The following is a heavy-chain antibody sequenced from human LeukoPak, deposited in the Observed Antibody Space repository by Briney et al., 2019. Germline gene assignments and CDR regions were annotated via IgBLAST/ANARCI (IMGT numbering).Heavy chain of an antibody. J-gene: IGHJ3*02. CDR3: ARERRSSSPGEQQLVRAFDI. V-gene: IGHV7-4-1*02. CDR2: INTNTGNP. CDR1: GYTLTDYY. D-gene: IGHD6-13*01. Sequence: ASVKVSCKASGYTLTDYYMHWVRQAPGQGLEWMGWINTNTGNPTYAQGFTGRFVFSLDTSVSTAYLQISSLKAEDTAMYYCARERRSSSPGEQQLVRAFDIWGQGTMVTVSS.